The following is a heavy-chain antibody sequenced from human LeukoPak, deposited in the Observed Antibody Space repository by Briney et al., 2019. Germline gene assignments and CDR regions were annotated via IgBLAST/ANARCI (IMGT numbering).Heavy chain of an antibody. J-gene: IGHJ3*02. CDR1: GYTFTSYY. V-gene: IGHV1-46*01. Sequence: GASVKVSCKASGYTFTSYYMHWVRQAPGQGLEWMGIINPSGGTTSYAQKFQGRVTMTRDTSTSTVYMELSSLRSEDTAVYYCARVPIFGVGPLLDAFDIWGQGTMVTVS. CDR2: INPSGGTT. CDR3: ARVPIFGVGPLLDAFDI. D-gene: IGHD3-3*02.